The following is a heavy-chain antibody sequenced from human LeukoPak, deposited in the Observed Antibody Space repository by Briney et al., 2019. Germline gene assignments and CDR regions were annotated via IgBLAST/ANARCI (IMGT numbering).Heavy chain of an antibody. J-gene: IGHJ3*02. V-gene: IGHV4-34*01. Sequence: SETLSLTCAVYIDSFSNYHWNWIRQTPAKGMEWIGEVNESGGTNISPSLRSRVILSVDTSKNQFSLKLISVTVADTAIYYCARECGSGYYGRVDAFDIWGQGTMVTVSS. CDR1: IDSFSNYH. CDR2: VNESGGT. D-gene: IGHD3-22*01. CDR3: ARECGSGYYGRVDAFDI.